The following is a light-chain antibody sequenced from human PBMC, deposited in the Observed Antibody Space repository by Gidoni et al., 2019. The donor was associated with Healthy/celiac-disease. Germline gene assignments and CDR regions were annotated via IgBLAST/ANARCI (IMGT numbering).Light chain of an antibody. V-gene: IGKV1-5*01. CDR3: QQYNSYSPDT. Sequence: DIQMNQSPSTLSASVGDRVTITCRASQSISSWLAWYQQKPGKAPKLLIYDASSLESGVPSRFSGSGSGTEFTLTISSLQPDDFATYYCQQYNSYSPDTFGPGTKVDIK. CDR2: DAS. CDR1: QSISSW. J-gene: IGKJ3*01.